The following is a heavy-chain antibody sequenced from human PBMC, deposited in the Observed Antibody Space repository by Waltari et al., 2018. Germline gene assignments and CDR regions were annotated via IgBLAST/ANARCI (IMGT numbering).Heavy chain of an antibody. CDR2: IFSIGTT. Sequence: QLQLEESGPGLVKPSETLSLTCSVSGGSINNYYWNWIRQPAGKGLEWLGRIFSIGTTNSIPSLMSRLTMSLDTSKTQCSLNLTSVTAADTAIYYCVRGQYQLLYPTENWFDPWGQGMLVTVSS. J-gene: IGHJ5*02. D-gene: IGHD2-15*01. V-gene: IGHV4-4*07. CDR3: VRGQYQLLYPTENWFDP. CDR1: GGSINNYY.